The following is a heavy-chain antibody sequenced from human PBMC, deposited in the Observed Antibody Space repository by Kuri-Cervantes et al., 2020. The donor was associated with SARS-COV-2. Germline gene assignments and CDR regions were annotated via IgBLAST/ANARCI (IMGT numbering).Heavy chain of an antibody. CDR2: IYWNDDK. Sequence: SGPTLVKPTQTPTLTCTFSGFSLSTSGVGVGCIRQPPGKALEWLALIYWNDDKRYSPSLKSRLTITKDTSKNQVVLTMTNMDPVDTATYYCAHWGRSDYYYYMDVWGKGTTVTVSS. J-gene: IGHJ6*03. CDR3: AHWGRSDYYYYMDV. V-gene: IGHV2-5*01. D-gene: IGHD7-27*01. CDR1: GFSLSTSGVG.